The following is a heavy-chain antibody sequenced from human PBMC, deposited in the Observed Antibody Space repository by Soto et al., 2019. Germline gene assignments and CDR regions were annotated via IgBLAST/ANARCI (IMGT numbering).Heavy chain of an antibody. J-gene: IGHJ4*02. CDR2: ISYDGSNK. Sequence: QVQLVESGGGVVQPGRSLRLSCAASGFTFSSYGMHWVRQAPGKGLEWVAVISYDGSNKYYADSVKGRFTISRDNSKNTLYLQMNSLRAEDTAVYYCAKDGKGGSYFDYWGQGTLVTVSS. CDR3: AKDGKGGSYFDY. CDR1: GFTFSSYG. V-gene: IGHV3-30*18. D-gene: IGHD1-26*01.